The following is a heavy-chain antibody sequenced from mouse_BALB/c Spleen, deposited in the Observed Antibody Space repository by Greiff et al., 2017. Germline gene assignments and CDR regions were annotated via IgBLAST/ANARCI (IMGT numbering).Heavy chain of an antibody. D-gene: IGHD1-1*01. CDR2: IYPGNSDT. Sequence: EVQLQQSGTVLARPGASVKMSCKASGYTFTSYWMHWVKQRPGQGLEWIGAIYPGNSDTSYNQKFKGKAKLTAVTSTSTAYMELSSLTNEDSAVYYCTRGSYYYGSSYWYFDVWGAGTTVTVSS. J-gene: IGHJ1*01. V-gene: IGHV1-5*01. CDR3: TRGSYYYGSSYWYFDV. CDR1: GYTFTSYW.